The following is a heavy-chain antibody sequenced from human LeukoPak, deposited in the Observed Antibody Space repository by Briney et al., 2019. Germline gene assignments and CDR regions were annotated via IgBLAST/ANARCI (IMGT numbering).Heavy chain of an antibody. D-gene: IGHD3-16*02. Sequence: SSETLSLTCTVCGGSISSSSYYWGWIRQPPGKGLEWIGSIYYSGSTYYNPSLKSRVTISIDTSKNQFSLKLSSVTAADTAVYYCASGYYDYVWGSYRPLDYWGQGTLVTVSS. CDR3: ASGYYDYVWGSYRPLDY. J-gene: IGHJ4*02. CDR1: GGSISSSSYY. V-gene: IGHV4-39*01. CDR2: IYYSGST.